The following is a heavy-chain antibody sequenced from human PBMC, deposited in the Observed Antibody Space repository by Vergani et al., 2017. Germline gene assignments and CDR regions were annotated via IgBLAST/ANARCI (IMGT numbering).Heavy chain of an antibody. CDR1: GFTFSSYA. CDR3: AKGHSRYCSSTSCYRYFQH. V-gene: IGHV3-23*01. J-gene: IGHJ1*01. Sequence: EVQLLESGGGLVQPGGSLRLSCAASGFTFSSYAMSWVRQAPGKGLEWVSAISGSGGSTYYADSVKGRFTISRDNSKNTLYLQMNSLRAEDTAVYYCAKGHSRYCSSTSCYRYFQHWGQGTLVTVSS. CDR2: ISGSGGST. D-gene: IGHD2-2*01.